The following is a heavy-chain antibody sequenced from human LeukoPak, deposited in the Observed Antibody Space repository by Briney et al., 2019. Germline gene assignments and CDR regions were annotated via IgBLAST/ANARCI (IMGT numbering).Heavy chain of an antibody. CDR3: ARASMRRRDGYNRHYEIDY. CDR1: DGSFSGYY. Sequence: SETLSLTCAVYDGSFSGYYWSWIRQPPGKGLEWIGEINHSGSTNYNPSLKSRVTISVDTSKNQFSLRLSYVTAADTAVYYCARASMRRRDGYNRHYEIDYWGQGTLVTVS. V-gene: IGHV4-34*01. CDR2: INHSGST. D-gene: IGHD5-24*01. J-gene: IGHJ4*02.